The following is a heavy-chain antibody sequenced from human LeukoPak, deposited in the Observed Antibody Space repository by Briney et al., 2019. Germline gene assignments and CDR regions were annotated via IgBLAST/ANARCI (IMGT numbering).Heavy chain of an antibody. CDR1: GYTFTSYA. D-gene: IGHD3-10*01. CDR3: ARDSGNFRYDMDV. J-gene: IGHJ6*02. V-gene: IGHV1-3*01. Sequence: GASVKVSCKASGYTFTSYAMHWVRQAPGQRLEWMGWINAGNGNTKYSQKFQGRVTMTRDTSTSTVYMELSSLRSEDTAVYYCARDSGNFRYDMDVWGQGTTVIVSS. CDR2: INAGNGNT.